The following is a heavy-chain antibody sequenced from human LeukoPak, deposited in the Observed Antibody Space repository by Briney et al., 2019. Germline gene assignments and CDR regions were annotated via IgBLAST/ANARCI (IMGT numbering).Heavy chain of an antibody. CDR2: IIPILGIA. V-gene: IGHV1-69*04. CDR1: GGTFSSYA. J-gene: IGHJ6*02. D-gene: IGHD5-12*01. CDR3: ARDWCDSGYDEGPCTNYGMDV. Sequence: SVKVSCKASGGTFSSYAISWVRQAPGQGLEWMGRIIPILGIANYAQKFQGRVTITADKSTSTAYMELSSLRSEDTAVYYCARDWCDSGYDEGPCTNYGMDVWGQGTTVTVSS.